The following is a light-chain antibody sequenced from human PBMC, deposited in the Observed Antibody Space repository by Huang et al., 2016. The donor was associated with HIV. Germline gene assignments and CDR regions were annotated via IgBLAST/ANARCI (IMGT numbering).Light chain of an antibody. Sequence: ETVMTQSPVTLSVSPGDRASLSCRSSQIVSSHLAWYQQKPGQAPRLLIYAASTRATGVPARFSGSGSGTEFTLTISSLQSEDSAVYYCQQYNDCRSTFGPGTRVEIK. CDR3: QQYNDCRST. CDR1: QIVSSH. CDR2: AAS. V-gene: IGKV3-15*01. J-gene: IGKJ3*01.